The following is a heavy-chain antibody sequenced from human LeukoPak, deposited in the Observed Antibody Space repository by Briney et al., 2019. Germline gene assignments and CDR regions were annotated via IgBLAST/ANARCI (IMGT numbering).Heavy chain of an antibody. CDR3: ARIRRDSGDWYADNY. Sequence: SETLSLTCTVSDGSISSFCWSWTRQPAGKGLEWIGRICSSEDTNYNPSLKSRVTMSVDTSQNQFSLRLTSVTAADTAIYYCARIRRDSGDWYADNYWGQGTLVTVSS. V-gene: IGHV4-4*07. J-gene: IGHJ4*02. CDR2: ICSSEDT. CDR1: DGSISSFC. D-gene: IGHD6-19*01.